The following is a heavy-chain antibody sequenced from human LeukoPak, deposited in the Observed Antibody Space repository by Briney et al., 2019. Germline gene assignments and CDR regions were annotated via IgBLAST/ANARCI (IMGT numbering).Heavy chain of an antibody. CDR1: GYAFTSYA. CDR3: ARDSGSGNNDY. D-gene: IGHD1-26*01. Sequence: ASVKVSCKASGYAFTSYAMHWVRQAPGQRLEWMGWINAGNGNTKYSQKFQGRVTITRDTSASTAYMELSSLRSEDTAVYYCARDSGSGNNDYWGQGTLVTVSS. V-gene: IGHV1-3*01. J-gene: IGHJ4*02. CDR2: INAGNGNT.